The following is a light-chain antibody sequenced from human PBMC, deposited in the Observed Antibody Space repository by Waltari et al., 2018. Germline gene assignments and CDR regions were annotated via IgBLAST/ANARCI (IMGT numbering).Light chain of an antibody. CDR3: KQSSRAPYT. CDR1: RDIDAF. CDR2: YAS. Sequence: DIQMTQCPSSLSASVGDRVTITCPARRDIDAFLNWYQQQPGKAPKRLIYYASTLQGGVPHRFSGTRIGTDFSLTISDLQAEDVGIYYCKQSSRAPYTFGRGTRLE. J-gene: IGKJ5*01. V-gene: IGKV1-39*01.